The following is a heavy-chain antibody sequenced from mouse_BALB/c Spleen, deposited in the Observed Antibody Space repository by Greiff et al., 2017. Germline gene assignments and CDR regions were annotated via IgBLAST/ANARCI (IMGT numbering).Heavy chain of an antibody. D-gene: IGHD2-14*01. CDR1: GFNIKDTY. Sequence: EVQGVESGAELVKPGASVKLSCTASGFNIKDTYMHWVKQRPEQGLEWIGRIDPANGNTKYDPKFQGKATITADTSSNTAYLQLSSLTSEDTAVYYCARPSYYRYDGIFAYWGQGTLVTVSA. CDR3: ARPSYYRYDGIFAY. V-gene: IGHV14-3*02. CDR2: IDPANGNT. J-gene: IGHJ3*01.